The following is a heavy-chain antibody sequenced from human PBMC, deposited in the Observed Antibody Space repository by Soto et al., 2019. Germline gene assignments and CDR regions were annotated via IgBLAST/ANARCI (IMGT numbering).Heavy chain of an antibody. CDR1: GGTFSPYT. CDR2: IIPFLGVT. CDR3: AIDWESTVSTWSFGXF. J-gene: IGHJ4*02. Sequence: SVKVSCKASGGTFSPYTVNWVRQAPGQGLEWMGRIIPFLGVTNYAQKFQARVTLTADTSTTTAYMELSGLRFEDTAVYYCAIDWESTVSTWSFGXFWGRESLVTVSS. D-gene: IGHD1-26*01. V-gene: IGHV1-69*04.